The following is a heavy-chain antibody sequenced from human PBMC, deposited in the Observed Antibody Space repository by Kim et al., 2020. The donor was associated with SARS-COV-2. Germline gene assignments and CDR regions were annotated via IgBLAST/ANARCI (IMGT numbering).Heavy chain of an antibody. Sequence: ASVKVSCKASGYTFTGYYMHWVRQAPGQGLEWMGRINPNSGGTNYAQKFQGRVTMTRDTSISTAYMELSRLRSDDTAVYYCARATGTTIHAFDIWGQGTMVTVSS. CDR3: ARATGTTIHAFDI. V-gene: IGHV1-2*06. D-gene: IGHD1-7*01. CDR1: GYTFTGYY. CDR2: INPNSGGT. J-gene: IGHJ3*02.